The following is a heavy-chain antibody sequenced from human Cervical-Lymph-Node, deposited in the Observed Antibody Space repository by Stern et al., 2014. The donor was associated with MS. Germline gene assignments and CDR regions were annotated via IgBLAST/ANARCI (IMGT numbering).Heavy chain of an antibody. J-gene: IGHJ5*02. V-gene: IGHV1-69*01. CDR3: ALSSETSDRWYSLGYDL. D-gene: IGHD6-13*01. Sequence: VQLVQSGAEVTKPGSSVKVSCKASVGTFSKFPSSWVRQAPGQGLEWMGGSFPVFGTPPYAQEFRGRVTITADVSTSTVYMELSSLRSDDTAVYYCALSSETSDRWYSLGYDLWGQGTLVTVSS. CDR2: SFPVFGTP. CDR1: VGTFSKFP.